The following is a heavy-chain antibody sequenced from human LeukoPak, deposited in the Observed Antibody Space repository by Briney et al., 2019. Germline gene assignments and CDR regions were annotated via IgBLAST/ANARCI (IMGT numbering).Heavy chain of an antibody. CDR1: GSIFTSYW. J-gene: IGHJ4*02. Sequence: PGASLQISCKGSGSIFTSYWIGWVRQLPGKGLEWMGIIYPGDSDTRYSPSFQGQVTISADKSISTAYLRWSSLKASDTAMYYCARHGAHGPYSSGYYYWGQGTLVTVSS. D-gene: IGHD3-22*01. CDR3: ARHGAHGPYSSGYYY. CDR2: IYPGDSDT. V-gene: IGHV5-51*01.